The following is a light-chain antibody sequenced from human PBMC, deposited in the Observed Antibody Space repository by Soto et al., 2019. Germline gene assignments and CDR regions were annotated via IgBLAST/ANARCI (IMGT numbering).Light chain of an antibody. CDR3: SSYSTATTQQWV. Sequence: QSALTQPASVSGSPGQSITIPCTGTSSDVCGYNYVSWYQQHPGRAPKLVIYKVSDRPSGVSSRFSASKSGNTASLTISGLQAEDEAAYYCSSYSTATTQQWVFGGWPQITVL. J-gene: IGLJ3*02. CDR2: KVS. V-gene: IGLV2-14*01. CDR1: SSDVCGYNY.